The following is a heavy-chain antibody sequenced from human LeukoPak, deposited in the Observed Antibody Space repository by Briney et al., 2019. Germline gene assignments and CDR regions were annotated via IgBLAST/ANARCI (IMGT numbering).Heavy chain of an antibody. Sequence: TGGSLRLSCAASGFTFSDYYMSWIRQAPGKGLEWVSAISGSGASTYYADSVKGRFTISRDNSKNTLYLQMNSLRAEDTAVYYCAKVRMITMIAYDAFDIWGQGTMVTVSS. D-gene: IGHD3-22*01. J-gene: IGHJ3*02. CDR2: ISGSGAST. V-gene: IGHV3-23*01. CDR3: AKVRMITMIAYDAFDI. CDR1: GFTFSDYY.